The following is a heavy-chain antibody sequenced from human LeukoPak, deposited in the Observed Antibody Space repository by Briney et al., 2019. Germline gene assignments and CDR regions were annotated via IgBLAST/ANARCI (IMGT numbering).Heavy chain of an antibody. CDR1: GFTFSIYT. CDR2: TSYDGNNK. V-gene: IGHV3-30*04. CDR3: ARDSSTSIFSLNAFDI. Sequence: RGSLRLSCAASGFTFSIYTMHWVRQAPGKGLEWVAVTSYDGNNKKYADSVKGRFTISRDNSKNTLCLQMNSLRAEDTAVFYCARDSSTSIFSLNAFDIWGQGTMVTVSS. J-gene: IGHJ3*02. D-gene: IGHD2-2*01.